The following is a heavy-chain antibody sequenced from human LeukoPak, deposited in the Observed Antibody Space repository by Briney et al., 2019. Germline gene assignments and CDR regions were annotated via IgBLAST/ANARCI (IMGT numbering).Heavy chain of an antibody. CDR2: IYAGGST. J-gene: IGHJ5*02. D-gene: IGHD4-23*01. Sequence: PSETLSLTCTVSGASIKTYYWTWLRQPAGKGLEWIGRIYAGGSTSYNASLKSRVSMSVDTSKNQFSLRLTSVTAADTAVYYCARNSGDLWGQGTLVTVSS. CDR1: GASIKTYY. CDR3: ARNSGDL. V-gene: IGHV4-4*07.